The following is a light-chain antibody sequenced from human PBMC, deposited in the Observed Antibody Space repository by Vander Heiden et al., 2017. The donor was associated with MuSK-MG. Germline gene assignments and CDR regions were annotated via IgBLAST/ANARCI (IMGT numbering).Light chain of an antibody. CDR1: NIGTKN. Sequence: SYELTQPLSVSVALGQTARITCGGNNIGTKNVHWYQQKPGQAPVLVIYRDSSRPSGIPERFSGSNSGNTATLTISRAQAGDEADYCCQVWGSSTYVVFGGGTKLTVL. J-gene: IGLJ2*01. CDR2: RDS. CDR3: QVWGSSTYVV. V-gene: IGLV3-9*01.